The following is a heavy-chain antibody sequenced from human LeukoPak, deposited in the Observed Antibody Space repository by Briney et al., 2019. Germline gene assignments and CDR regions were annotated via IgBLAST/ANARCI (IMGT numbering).Heavy chain of an antibody. CDR2: IIPILGIA. V-gene: IGHV1-69*04. D-gene: IGHD1-1*01. CDR1: GGTFSSYA. CDR3: ARDRSGAGTTYDWFDP. Sequence: GASVKVSCKASGGTFSSYAISWVRQAPGQGLEWMGRIIPILGIANYAQKFQGRVTITADKSTSTAYMERSSLRSEDTAVYYCARDRSGAGTTYDWFDPWGQGTLVTVSS. J-gene: IGHJ5*02.